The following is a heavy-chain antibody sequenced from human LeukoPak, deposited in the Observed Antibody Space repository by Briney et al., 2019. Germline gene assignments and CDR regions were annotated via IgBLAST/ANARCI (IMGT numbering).Heavy chain of an antibody. J-gene: IGHJ4*02. Sequence: ASVKVSCKASGGTFSSYAISWVRQAPGQGLEWMGWISGYNGNTQYTERLQGRVTMTTDTSTSTAYLELMGLRSDDTAVYYCARGSRQYTYGRELDYWGQGTLVTVSS. V-gene: IGHV1-18*01. CDR3: ARGSRQYTYGRELDY. CDR2: ISGYNGNT. CDR1: GGTFSSYA. D-gene: IGHD3-16*01.